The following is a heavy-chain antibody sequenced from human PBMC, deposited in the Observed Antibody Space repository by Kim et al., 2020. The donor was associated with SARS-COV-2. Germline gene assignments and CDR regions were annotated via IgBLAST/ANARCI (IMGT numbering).Heavy chain of an antibody. V-gene: IGHV4-31*02. J-gene: IGHJ3*02. Sequence: PSLKSRVTISVDTSKNQFSLELSSVTAADTAVYDCARGGRTFFGVVGAFDIWGQGTMVTVSS. D-gene: IGHD3-3*01. CDR3: ARGGRTFFGVVGAFDI.